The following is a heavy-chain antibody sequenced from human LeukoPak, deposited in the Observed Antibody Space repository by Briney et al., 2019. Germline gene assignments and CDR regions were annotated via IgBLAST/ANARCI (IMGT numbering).Heavy chain of an antibody. Sequence: GGSLRLSCAASGFTFSSYAMHWVRQAPGKGLEWVAVISYDGNNKYYADSVKGRFTISRDNSKNTLHLQMNSLRAEDTAVYYCAKVWGIAAEGSAFDIWGQGTMVTVSS. V-gene: IGHV3-30-3*01. CDR1: GFTFSSYA. D-gene: IGHD6-13*01. CDR3: AKVWGIAAEGSAFDI. CDR2: ISYDGNNK. J-gene: IGHJ3*02.